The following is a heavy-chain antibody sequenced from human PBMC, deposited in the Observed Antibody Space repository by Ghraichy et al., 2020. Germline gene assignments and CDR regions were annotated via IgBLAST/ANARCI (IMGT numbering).Heavy chain of an antibody. V-gene: IGHV4-59*01. Sequence: SETLSLTCTVSGGSINNYYWSWIRQPPGKGLDWIGNIYYSGSTNYNPSLKSRISISVDTSRTQFSPKLSSVTDADTAVYYCARGTIFGVVTNWGQGTLVTVSS. CDR1: GGSINNYY. J-gene: IGHJ4*02. D-gene: IGHD3-3*01. CDR2: IYYSGST. CDR3: ARGTIFGVVTN.